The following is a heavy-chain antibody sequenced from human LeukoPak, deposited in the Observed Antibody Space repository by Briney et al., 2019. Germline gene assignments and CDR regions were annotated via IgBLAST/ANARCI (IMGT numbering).Heavy chain of an antibody. CDR1: GGSISSGDYY. V-gene: IGHV4-30-4*01. J-gene: IGHJ6*02. CDR2: IYYSGST. D-gene: IGHD3-10*01. CDR3: ARSRITMVRGVIYYYYGMDV. Sequence: SQTLSLTCTVSGGSISSGDYYWRWPRQPPGTGLEWIAYIYYSGSTYNNPSLKSRVAISVDTSKNQFSLKLSSVAAADTAVYYCARSRITMVRGVIYYYYGMDVWGQGTTVTVSS.